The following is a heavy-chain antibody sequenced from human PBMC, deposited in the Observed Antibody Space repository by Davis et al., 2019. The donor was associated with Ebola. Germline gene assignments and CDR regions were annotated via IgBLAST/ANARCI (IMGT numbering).Heavy chain of an antibody. CDR2: IWYDGSNK. CDR3: AKDPTSHDPFDY. CDR1: GFTFSSYG. Sequence: GGSLRLSCAASGFTFSSYGMHWVRQAPGKGLEWVAVIWYDGSNKYYAYSVKGRFTISRDNSKNTLYLQMNSLRAEVTAVYYCAKDPTSHDPFDYWGQGTLVTVSS. J-gene: IGHJ4*02. V-gene: IGHV3-33*06.